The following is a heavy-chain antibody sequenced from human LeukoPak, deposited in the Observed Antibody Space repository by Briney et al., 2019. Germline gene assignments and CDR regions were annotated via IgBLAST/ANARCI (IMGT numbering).Heavy chain of an antibody. V-gene: IGHV4-59*01. CDR3: AREMGAPGYFDY. CDR1: DGSISSYY. J-gene: IGHJ4*02. D-gene: IGHD1-26*01. CDR2: IYYSGST. Sequence: SETLSLTCTVSDGSISSYYWSWIRQPPGKGLEWIGYIYYSGSTNYNPSLKSRVAISVDTSKNQFSLKLSSVTAADTAVYYCAREMGAPGYFDYWGQGTLVTVSS.